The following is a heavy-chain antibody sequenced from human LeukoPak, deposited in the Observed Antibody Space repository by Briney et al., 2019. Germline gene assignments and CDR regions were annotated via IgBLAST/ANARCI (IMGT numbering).Heavy chain of an antibody. CDR1: GGSFSGYY. J-gene: IGHJ6*03. V-gene: IGHV4-34*01. D-gene: IGHD6-13*01. Sequence: PSETLSLTCAVYGGSFSGYYWSWIRQPPGKGLEWIGEINHSGSTNYNPSLKSRVTISVDTSKNQFSLKLSSVTAADTAVYYCARIKSWSYYYYYYMDVWGKGTTVTVSS. CDR2: INHSGST. CDR3: ARIKSWSYYYYYYMDV.